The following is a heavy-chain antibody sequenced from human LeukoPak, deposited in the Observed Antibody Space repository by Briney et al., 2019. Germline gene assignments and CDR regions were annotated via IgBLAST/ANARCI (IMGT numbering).Heavy chain of an antibody. Sequence: ASVKVSCKASGYTFTGYYIHWVQQAPGQGLEWMGRINCNGGGTSYAQKFQGRVTMTRDTSISTAYMELDGLTSDDTAVYYCARDYGPYPGCSWFDPWGQGTLVTVSS. CDR2: INCNGGGT. V-gene: IGHV1-2*06. CDR3: ARDYGPYPGCSWFDP. CDR1: GYTFTGYY. D-gene: IGHD2-21*01. J-gene: IGHJ5*02.